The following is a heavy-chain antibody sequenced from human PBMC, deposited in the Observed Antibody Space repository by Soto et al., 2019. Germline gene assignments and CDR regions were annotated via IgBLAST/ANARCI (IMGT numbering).Heavy chain of an antibody. J-gene: IGHJ4*02. CDR3: AKATSSGSHGEY. Sequence: EVQLLESGGGLVQPGGSLRLSCATSGFTFSSYSMTWVRQAPGKGLEWVSTISGSGSRTYYADPVKGRFTISRDNSKNTLYLQMNSLRAEDTAVYSCAKATSSGSHGEYWGQGTLVSVSS. D-gene: IGHD1-26*01. CDR2: ISGSGSRT. CDR1: GFTFSSYS. V-gene: IGHV3-23*01.